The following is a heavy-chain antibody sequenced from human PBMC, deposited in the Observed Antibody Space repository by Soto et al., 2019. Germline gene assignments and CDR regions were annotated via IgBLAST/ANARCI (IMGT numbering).Heavy chain of an antibody. Sequence: QVQLVQSGAEVKKPGSSVKVSCKASGGTFSSYAISWVRQAPGQGLEWVGGIIPIFGTANYAQKFQGRVTITADESTSTAYMELSSLRSEDTAVYYCARGFTGGSWPYYYYGMDVWGQGTTVTVSS. CDR2: IIPIFGTA. J-gene: IGHJ6*02. CDR1: GGTFSSYA. V-gene: IGHV1-69*01. D-gene: IGHD2-15*01. CDR3: ARGFTGGSWPYYYYGMDV.